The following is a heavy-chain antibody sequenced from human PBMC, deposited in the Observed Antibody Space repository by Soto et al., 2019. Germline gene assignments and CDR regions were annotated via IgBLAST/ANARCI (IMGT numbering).Heavy chain of an antibody. J-gene: IGHJ4*02. CDR3: TTAPLRRPSSISYTMVRGVNFDY. D-gene: IGHD3-10*01. CDR1: GGSISSGGYY. CDR2: IYYSGST. V-gene: IGHV4-31*03. Sequence: SETLSLTCTVSGGSISSGGYYWSWIRQHPGKGLEWIGYIYYSGSTYYNPSLKNRVTISVDTSKNKFSLKLRSVTAADTTVYYCTTAPLRRPSSISYTMVRGVNFDYWGQGTLVTVSS.